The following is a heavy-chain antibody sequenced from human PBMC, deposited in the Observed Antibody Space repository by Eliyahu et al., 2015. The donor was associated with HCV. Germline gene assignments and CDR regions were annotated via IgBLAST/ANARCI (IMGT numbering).Heavy chain of an antibody. CDR3: AKVSVVGDWFWDYFDS. J-gene: IGHJ4*02. Sequence: EVQLLESGGGLVQPGGSLRLSXXASGFTFSRYVMSWVRQAPGRGLEWVSTINSVXTYYADSAKGRFTISRDNSKNTLYLQMNSLRADDTAVYYCAKVSVVGDWFWDYFDSWGQGTLVTVSS. CDR2: INSVXT. D-gene: IGHD3-9*01. V-gene: IGHV3-23*01. CDR1: GFTFSRYV.